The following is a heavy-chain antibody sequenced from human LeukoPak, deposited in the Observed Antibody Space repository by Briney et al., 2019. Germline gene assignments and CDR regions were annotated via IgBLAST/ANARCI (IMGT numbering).Heavy chain of an antibody. CDR1: GGRVSGKSAA. J-gene: IGHJ4*02. Sequence: LHTLSLTCAISGGRVSGKSAAWNCIRQSPLGGLEWLGRTYYRSRWNNDYAVSVKSRINISADTSRNQFYLQLNSVTPDDTAVYYCARSIGWCDYWGQGTLVTVSS. CDR2: TYYRSRWNN. D-gene: IGHD6-19*01. CDR3: ARSIGWCDY. V-gene: IGHV6-1*01.